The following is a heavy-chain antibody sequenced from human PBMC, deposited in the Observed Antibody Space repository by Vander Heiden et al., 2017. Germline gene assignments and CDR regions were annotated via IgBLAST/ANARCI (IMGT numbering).Heavy chain of an antibody. CDR1: GFTFGSVS. CDR2: IRRSSSTI. Sequence: EVQLVESGGGLVQPGGSLRLSCAASGFTFGSVSINWVRPAPGKGLGWCSYIRRSSSTIYYADSVKGRFTISRDNAKNSLYLQMNSLRDEDTAVYYCARDPMDLALIVVVPAAILYGMDVWGQGTTVTVSS. J-gene: IGHJ6*02. D-gene: IGHD2-2*02. V-gene: IGHV3-48*02. CDR3: ARDPMDLALIVVVPAAILYGMDV.